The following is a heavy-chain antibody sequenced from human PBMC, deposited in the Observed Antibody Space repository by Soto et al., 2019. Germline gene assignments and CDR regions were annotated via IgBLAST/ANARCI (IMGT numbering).Heavy chain of an antibody. J-gene: IGHJ4*02. Sequence: QIQLVQSGAEVKKPGSSVKVSCMASGGTFSSYTISWVRQAPGQGLEWMGRIIPILGIANYAQKFQGRVTITADKSTSTAYMELSSLRSEDTAVYYCARDRSRSPPDYWGQGTLVTVSS. CDR3: ARDRSRSPPDY. CDR2: IIPILGIA. V-gene: IGHV1-69*08. CDR1: GGTFSSYT.